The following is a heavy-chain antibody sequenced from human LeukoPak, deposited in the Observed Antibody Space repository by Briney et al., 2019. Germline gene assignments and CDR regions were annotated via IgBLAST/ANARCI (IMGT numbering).Heavy chain of an antibody. Sequence: SGGSLRLSCAASGFTFSSYAMHWVRQAPGKGLEWVAVISYAGSNKSYADSVRGRVTISRDNSKNTLYLQMNSLRAEDTAVYYCARGQHRVTYSDDAFDIWGQGTMVTVSS. CDR1: GFTFSSYA. J-gene: IGHJ3*02. D-gene: IGHD4-11*01. CDR3: ARGQHRVTYSDDAFDI. V-gene: IGHV3-30-3*01. CDR2: ISYAGSNK.